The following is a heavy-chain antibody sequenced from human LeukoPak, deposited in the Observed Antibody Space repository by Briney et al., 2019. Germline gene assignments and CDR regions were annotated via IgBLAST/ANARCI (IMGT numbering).Heavy chain of an antibody. Sequence: GGSLRPSCAASGFTFSSYSMNWVRQAPGKVLEWVSSISSSSSYIYYADSVKGRFTISRDNAKNSLYLQMNSLRAEDTAVYYCASRGILGRYNYGWDYWGQGTLVTVSS. V-gene: IGHV3-21*01. CDR1: GFTFSSYS. CDR2: ISSSSSYI. J-gene: IGHJ4*02. CDR3: ASRGILGRYNYGWDY. D-gene: IGHD5-18*01.